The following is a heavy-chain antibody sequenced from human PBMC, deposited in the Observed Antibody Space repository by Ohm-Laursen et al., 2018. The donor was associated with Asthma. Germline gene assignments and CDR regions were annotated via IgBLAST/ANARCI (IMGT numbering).Heavy chain of an antibody. CDR1: GFTFSSYA. CDR2: ISYDGSNK. CDR3: ARGSYYLDY. D-gene: IGHD1-26*01. V-gene: IGHV3-30-3*01. J-gene: IGHJ4*02. Sequence: SLRLSCAASGFTFSSYAMHWVRQAPGKGLEWVAVISYDGSNKYYADSVKGRFTISRDNSKNTLYLQMNNLRAEDTAVYYCARGSYYLDYWSQGTLVTVSS.